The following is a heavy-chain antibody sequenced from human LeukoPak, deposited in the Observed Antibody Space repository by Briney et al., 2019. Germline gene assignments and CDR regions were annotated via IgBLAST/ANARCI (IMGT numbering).Heavy chain of an antibody. D-gene: IGHD4-17*01. Sequence: GASVKVSCKASGYTFTSYGISWVRQAPGQGLEWMGWIGAYNGNTNYAQKLQGRVTMTTDTSTSTAYMELRSLRSDDTAVYYCARDFDYGDYPDAFHIWGQGTMVTVSS. CDR2: IGAYNGNT. CDR3: ARDFDYGDYPDAFHI. V-gene: IGHV1-18*01. CDR1: GYTFTSYG. J-gene: IGHJ3*02.